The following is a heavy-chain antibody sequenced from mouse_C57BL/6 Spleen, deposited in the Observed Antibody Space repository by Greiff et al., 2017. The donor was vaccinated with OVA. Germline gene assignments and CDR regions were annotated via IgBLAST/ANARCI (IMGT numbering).Heavy chain of an antibody. D-gene: IGHD3-3*01. V-gene: IGHV10-1*01. J-gene: IGHJ2*01. CDR2: IRSKSNNYAT. Sequence: EVQRVESGGGLVQPKGSLKLSCAASGFSFNTYAMNWVRQAPGKGLEWVARIRSKSNNYATYYADSVKDRFTISRDDSESMLYLQMNNLKTEDTAMYYCVRQGWGYFDYWGQGTTLTVSS. CDR3: VRQGWGYFDY. CDR1: GFSFNTYA.